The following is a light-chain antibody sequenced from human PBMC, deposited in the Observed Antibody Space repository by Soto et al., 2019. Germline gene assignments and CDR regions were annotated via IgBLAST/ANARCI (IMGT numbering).Light chain of an antibody. CDR1: QDISGW. Sequence: DIQMTQSPSSVSASVGDRVTITCRASQDISGWLAWFQQKPGKAPNLLIYAASNLQSGVPSRFSGSGSGTDFTLTITYLQPEDFATYYCQQANSFPWTFGQGTRWISN. V-gene: IGKV1D-12*01. CDR2: AAS. J-gene: IGKJ1*01. CDR3: QQANSFPWT.